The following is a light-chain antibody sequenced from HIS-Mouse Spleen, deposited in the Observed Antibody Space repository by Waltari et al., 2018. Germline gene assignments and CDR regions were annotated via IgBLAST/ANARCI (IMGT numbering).Light chain of an antibody. J-gene: IGLJ3*02. Sequence: NFMLTQPHSVSESPGKTVTISCTGSSGSIASNYVQWYQQRPGSAPTTVLYEDNQRPSRGPDRFSGSIDSSSNSASLTISGLKTEDEADYYCQSYDSSRVFGGGTKLTVL. V-gene: IGLV6-57*02. CDR1: SGSIASNY. CDR2: EDN. CDR3: QSYDSSRV.